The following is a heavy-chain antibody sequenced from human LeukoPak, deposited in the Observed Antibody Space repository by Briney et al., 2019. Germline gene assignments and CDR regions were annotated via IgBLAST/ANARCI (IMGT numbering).Heavy chain of an antibody. CDR3: ARTYYDFWSGSNWFDP. CDR2: INANSGAT. Sequence: SSVKVSCKTSGYTFTGYYMHWVRQAPGQGLEWMGWINANSGATKSAQKFQGRVTMTRDTSISTGYMELSRLRSDDTAVYYCARTYYDFWSGSNWFDPWGQGTLVTVSS. CDR1: GYTFTGYY. V-gene: IGHV1-2*02. J-gene: IGHJ5*02. D-gene: IGHD3-3*01.